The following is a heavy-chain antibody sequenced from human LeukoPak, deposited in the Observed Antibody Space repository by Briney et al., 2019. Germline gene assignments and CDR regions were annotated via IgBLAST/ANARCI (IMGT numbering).Heavy chain of an antibody. CDR2: ISSSGSTI. Sequence: PGGSLRLSCAASGFTSSSYEMNWVRQAPGKGLEWVSYISSSGSTIYYADSVKGRFTISRDNAKNSLYLQMNSLRAEDTAVYYCAREYYYDSSGYYTGDFDYWGQGTLVTVSS. V-gene: IGHV3-48*03. CDR1: GFTSSSYE. D-gene: IGHD3-22*01. J-gene: IGHJ4*02. CDR3: AREYYYDSSGYYTGDFDY.